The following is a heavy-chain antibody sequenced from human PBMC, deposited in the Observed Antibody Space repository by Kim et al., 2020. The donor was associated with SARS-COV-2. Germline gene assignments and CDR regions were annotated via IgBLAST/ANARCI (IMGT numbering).Heavy chain of an antibody. CDR3: ARWPVIVVVVSGTGGVDYYFGMDV. V-gene: IGHV7-4-1*02. CDR2: INTNTGNP. Sequence: ASVKVSCKASGYTFTSSAMNWVRQAPGQGLEWMGWINTNTGNPTYAQGFTGRVTFSLDTSVSTAYLQISSLKAEDTAVYYCARWPVIVVVVSGTGGVDYYFGMDVGGEGTTVSVSS. J-gene: IGHJ6*04. D-gene: IGHD2-15*01. CDR1: GYTFTSSA.